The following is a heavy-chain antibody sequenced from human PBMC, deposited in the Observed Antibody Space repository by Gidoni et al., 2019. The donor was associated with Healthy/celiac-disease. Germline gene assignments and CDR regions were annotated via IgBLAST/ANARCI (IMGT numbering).Heavy chain of an antibody. Sequence: QVQLVQSGAEVKKPGASVKVSCKASGYTFTSYYMHWVRQAPGQGLEWMGIINPSGGSTSYAQKFQGRVTMIRDTSTSTVYMELSSLRSGDTAGYYWARVYSSSWYYFDYWGQGTLVTVSS. CDR3: ARVYSSSWYYFDY. D-gene: IGHD6-13*01. V-gene: IGHV1-46*01. J-gene: IGHJ4*02. CDR1: GYTFTSYY. CDR2: INPSGGST.